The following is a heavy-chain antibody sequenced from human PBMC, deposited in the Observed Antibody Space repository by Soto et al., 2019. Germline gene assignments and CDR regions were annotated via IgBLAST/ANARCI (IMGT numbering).Heavy chain of an antibody. J-gene: IGHJ4*02. V-gene: IGHV4-59*01. Sequence: QVQLQESGPGLVKPSETLSLTCTVSGGSISSYYWSWIRQPPGKGLEWIGYIYYSGSTNYNPSLKRRVNRAGDTAKNQVSPKLSAGTAADTAVDYGARLGVWFGESYFDYWGQGTLVTVSS. CDR2: IYYSGST. CDR3: ARLGVWFGESYFDY. D-gene: IGHD3-10*01. CDR1: GGSISSYY.